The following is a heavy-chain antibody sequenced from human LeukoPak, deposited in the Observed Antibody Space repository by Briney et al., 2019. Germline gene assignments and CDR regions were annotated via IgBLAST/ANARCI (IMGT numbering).Heavy chain of an antibody. V-gene: IGHV3-23*01. D-gene: IGHD6-19*01. CDR2: ITGNGVST. CDR1: GFTFSSFA. J-gene: IGHJ4*02. Sequence: GGSLRLSCVASGFTFSSFAMAWVRQAPGKGLDWVAQITGNGVSTYYGDSVKGRFTISSDASKSALYLEMSSLRAEDTAVYYCARAAGSDSGFDYFDSWGQGTLVTVS. CDR3: ARAAGSDSGFDYFDS.